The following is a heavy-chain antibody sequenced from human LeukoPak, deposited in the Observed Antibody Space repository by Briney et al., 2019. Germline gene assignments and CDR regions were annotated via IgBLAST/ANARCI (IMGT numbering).Heavy chain of an antibody. CDR2: ISSSSYI. CDR1: GFTFSSYA. CDR3: ARVEGSGWYIGY. V-gene: IGHV3-21*01. D-gene: IGHD6-19*01. J-gene: IGHJ4*02. Sequence: GGSLRLSCAASGFTFSSYAMHWVRQAPGKGLEWVSSISSSSYIYYADSVKGRFTISRDNAKNSLYLQMNSLRAEDTAVYYCARVEGSGWYIGYWGQGTLVTVSS.